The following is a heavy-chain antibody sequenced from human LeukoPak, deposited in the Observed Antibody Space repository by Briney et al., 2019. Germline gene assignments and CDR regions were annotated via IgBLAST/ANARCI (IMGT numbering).Heavy chain of an antibody. CDR1: GCTFNNYN. Sequence: GGSLTLSCEASGCTFNNYNMHWVRQAPGKGLEWVETINIINRYIHYAHSVQGRFTISRDNAQNSLYLQINSLSADDTGGYYCSRAPAYCGGVCYSVYQDAFDIWGEGERFTVSS. D-gene: IGHD2-21*02. CDR3: SRAPAYCGGVCYSVYQDAFDI. V-gene: IGHV3-21*04. CDR2: INIINRYI. J-gene: IGHJ3*02.